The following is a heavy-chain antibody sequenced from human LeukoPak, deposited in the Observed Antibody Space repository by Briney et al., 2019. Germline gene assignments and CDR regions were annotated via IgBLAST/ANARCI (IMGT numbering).Heavy chain of an antibody. J-gene: IGHJ4*02. CDR2: VFHSGNT. D-gene: IGHD3-10*01. V-gene: IGHV4-39*07. CDR3: ARGLMTTGRSNFDY. CDR1: AGSISSSSNY. Sequence: SETLSLTCSVSAGSISSSSNYWGWIRQPPGKGLEWIGEVFHSGNTNYNPSLKSRVTISVDKSKNQFSLRLSSVTAADTAVYYCARGLMTTGRSNFDYWGQGTLVTVSS.